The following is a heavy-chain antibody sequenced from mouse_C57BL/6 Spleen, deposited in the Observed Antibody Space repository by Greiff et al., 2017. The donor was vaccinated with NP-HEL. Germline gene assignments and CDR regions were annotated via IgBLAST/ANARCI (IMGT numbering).Heavy chain of an antibody. CDR3: AREKTPYGYYAMDY. Sequence: VQVVESGPGLVAPSQSLSITCTVSGFSLTNYGVHWVRQPPGKGLEWLVVIWSDGSTTYNSALKSRLSISKDNSKSQVFLKMNSLQTDDTAMYYCAREKTPYGYYAMDYWGQGTSVTVSS. V-gene: IGHV2-6*03. J-gene: IGHJ4*01. CDR2: IWSDGST. D-gene: IGHD1-1*02. CDR1: GFSLTNYG.